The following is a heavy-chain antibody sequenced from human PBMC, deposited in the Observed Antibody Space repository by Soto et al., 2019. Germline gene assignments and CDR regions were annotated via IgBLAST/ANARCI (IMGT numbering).Heavy chain of an antibody. Sequence: GGSLRLSCAASGFTFSSYAMHWVRQAPGKGLEWVAVISYDGSNKYYADSVKGRFTISRDNSKNTLYLQMNSLRAEDTAVYYCARQVAGTHFDYWGQGTLVTVSS. D-gene: IGHD6-19*01. J-gene: IGHJ4*02. CDR3: ARQVAGTHFDY. CDR2: ISYDGSNK. CDR1: GFTFSSYA. V-gene: IGHV3-30-3*01.